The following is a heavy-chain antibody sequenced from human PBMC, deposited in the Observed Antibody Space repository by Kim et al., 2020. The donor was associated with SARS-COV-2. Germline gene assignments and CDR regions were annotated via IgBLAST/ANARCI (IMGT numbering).Heavy chain of an antibody. D-gene: IGHD3-22*01. CDR3: ARERYYYDSSGYFSYFDY. Sequence: KSRVTISVDTSKNQFSLKLSSVTAADTAVYYCARERYYYDSSGYFSYFDYWGQGTLVTVSS. V-gene: IGHV4-31*02. J-gene: IGHJ4*02.